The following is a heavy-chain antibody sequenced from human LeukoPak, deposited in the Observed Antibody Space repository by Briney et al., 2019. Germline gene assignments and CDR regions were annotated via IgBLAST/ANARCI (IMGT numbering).Heavy chain of an antibody. J-gene: IGHJ4*02. CDR3: AKLTAAGTDY. CDR2: IDYSGAYT. Sequence: GGSLRLSCAASGFTFSTYGLGGVRQAPGKGLQCVSSIDYSGAYTYYADSVKGRFTISRDNSKNTLYLQMNSLRAEDTAVYYCAKLTAAGTDYWGQGTLVTVSS. CDR1: GFTFSTYG. V-gene: IGHV3-23*01. D-gene: IGHD6-13*01.